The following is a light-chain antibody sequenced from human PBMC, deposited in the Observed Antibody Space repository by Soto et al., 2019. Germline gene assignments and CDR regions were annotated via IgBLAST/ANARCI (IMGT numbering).Light chain of an antibody. V-gene: IGLV2-8*01. J-gene: IGLJ3*02. CDR3: SSYAGSNNLV. CDR2: EVN. CDR1: SSDIGGYDY. Sequence: QSVLTQPPSASGSPGQSVTISCTGTSSDIGGYDYVSWYQQHPGKAPKLIIYEVNKRPSGVPDRFSVSKSGNTASLTVSGLQSEDEADYYCSSYAGSNNLVFAGGTKVTVL.